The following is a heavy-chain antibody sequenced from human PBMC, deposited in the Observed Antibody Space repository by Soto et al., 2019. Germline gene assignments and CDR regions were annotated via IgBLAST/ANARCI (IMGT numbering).Heavy chain of an antibody. CDR1: EFTFSTYE. J-gene: IGHJ6*02. CDR3: ARVGSYVLDV. D-gene: IGHD3-16*01. CDR2: ISGSGGLI. V-gene: IGHV3-48*03. Sequence: PGGSLRLSCAASEFTFSTYEMNWVRQAPGKGLEWVSYISGSGGLIYYADSVKGRFTISRDNAKNSLYLQMNSLRAEDTAVYYCARVGSYVLDVWGQGTTVTVSS.